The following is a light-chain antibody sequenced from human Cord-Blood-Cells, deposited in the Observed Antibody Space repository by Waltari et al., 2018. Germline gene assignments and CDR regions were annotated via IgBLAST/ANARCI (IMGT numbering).Light chain of an antibody. V-gene: IGKV1-33*01. CDR3: QQYDNLPIT. Sequence: DIRMIQYRSSLSASVGDRDTITCQASQDISNYLNWYQQKPGKAPKLLIYDASHLQTGVPSRFSGSGSGTDFTFTISSLQPEDIATYYCQQYDNLPITFGQGTRLEIK. CDR1: QDISNY. CDR2: DAS. J-gene: IGKJ5*01.